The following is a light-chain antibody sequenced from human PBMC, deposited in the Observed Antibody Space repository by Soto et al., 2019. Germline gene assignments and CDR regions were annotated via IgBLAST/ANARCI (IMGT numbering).Light chain of an antibody. V-gene: IGKV3-20*01. CDR3: QQYGSSPLT. CDR2: GAS. J-gene: IGKJ4*01. Sequence: EIVLTQSPGTLSLSPGERATLSCRASQSVSSSYLAWYQQKPGQSPRLLIYGASGRATGIPDRFSGSGSGTDFTLTISRLEPEDFAVYYSQQYGSSPLTFGGGTKVEIK. CDR1: QSVSSSY.